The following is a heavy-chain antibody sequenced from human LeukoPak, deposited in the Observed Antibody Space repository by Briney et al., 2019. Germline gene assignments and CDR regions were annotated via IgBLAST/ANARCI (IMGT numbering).Heavy chain of an antibody. CDR3: TKDYGSHYDYVWGSYRHPLDY. V-gene: IGHV3-30*02. D-gene: IGHD3-16*02. Sequence: GGSLRLSCAASGFTFSSYGMHWVRQAPGKGLEWVAFIRYDGSNKYYADSVTGRFTISRDNSKNTLYLQMNSLRVEDTSVYYCTKDYGSHYDYVWGSYRHPLDYWGQGTLVTVSS. CDR2: IRYDGSNK. CDR1: GFTFSSYG. J-gene: IGHJ4*02.